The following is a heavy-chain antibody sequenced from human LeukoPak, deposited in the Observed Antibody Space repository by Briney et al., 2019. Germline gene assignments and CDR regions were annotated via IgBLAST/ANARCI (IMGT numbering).Heavy chain of an antibody. CDR3: ATQSTYGDYH. Sequence: GESLKISCMASGHSATFYWIGWVRQMHGKGLEWMGLIYPADSDTRYSPSFQGQVSISADKSISTAYLQWSSLKASDTAVYFCATQSTYGDYHWGQGTLVTVSS. CDR2: IYPADSDT. V-gene: IGHV5-51*01. CDR1: GHSATFYW. J-gene: IGHJ5*02. D-gene: IGHD4-17*01.